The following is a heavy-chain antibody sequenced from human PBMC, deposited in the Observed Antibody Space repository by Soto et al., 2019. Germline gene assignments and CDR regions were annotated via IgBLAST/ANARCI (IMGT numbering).Heavy chain of an antibody. V-gene: IGHV4-39*01. CDR2: IYYSGST. D-gene: IGHD3-3*01. Sequence: SETLSLTCTVSGGSISSSSYYWGWIRQPPGKGLEWIGSIYYSGSTNYNPSLKSRVTISVDTSKNQFSLKLSSVTAADTAVYYCARGGGVYDFWSGYGNWFDPWGQGTLVTVSS. CDR3: ARGGGVYDFWSGYGNWFDP. J-gene: IGHJ5*02. CDR1: GGSISSSSYY.